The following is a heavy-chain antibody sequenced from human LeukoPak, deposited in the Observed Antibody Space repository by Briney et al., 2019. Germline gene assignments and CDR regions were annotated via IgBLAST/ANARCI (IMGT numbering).Heavy chain of an antibody. D-gene: IGHD6-13*01. CDR2: IKQDGSEK. CDR1: GFTFNNYW. CDR3: ARDPQDSSSWYFDY. V-gene: IGHV3-7*01. Sequence: GGSPRLSCAASGFTFNNYWMSWVRQAPGKGLEWVANIKQDGSEKYYVDSVKGRFTISRDNAKNSLYLQMNSLRAEDTAVYYCARDPQDSSSWYFDYWGQGTLVTVSS. J-gene: IGHJ4*02.